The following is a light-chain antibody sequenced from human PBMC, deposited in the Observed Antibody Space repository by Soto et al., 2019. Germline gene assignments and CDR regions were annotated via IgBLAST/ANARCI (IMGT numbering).Light chain of an antibody. Sequence: EIVLTQSPATLSLSPGERATLSCRASQSINNCFAWYQQKPGQAPRLLIYDTFSRAPGIPARFSGSGSGTDFTLTISSLEPEDFAVYYCQQCSNWPPITFGQGTRLEMK. CDR1: QSINNC. V-gene: IGKV3-11*01. CDR3: QQCSNWPPIT. CDR2: DTF. J-gene: IGKJ5*01.